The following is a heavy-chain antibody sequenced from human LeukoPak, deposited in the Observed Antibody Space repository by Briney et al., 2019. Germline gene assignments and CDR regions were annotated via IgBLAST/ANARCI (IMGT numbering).Heavy chain of an antibody. D-gene: IGHD3-22*01. Sequence: SETLSLTCAVYGGSFRGYYWSWIRQPPGKGLEWIGEINHSGSTTYNPSRKSRVTIAVDTSKNQFSLRLSSVTAADTAVYYCARGGGFTMIVVDTWGQGTLVTVSS. CDR2: INHSGST. J-gene: IGHJ5*02. CDR1: GGSFRGYY. CDR3: ARGGGFTMIVVDT. V-gene: IGHV4-34*01.